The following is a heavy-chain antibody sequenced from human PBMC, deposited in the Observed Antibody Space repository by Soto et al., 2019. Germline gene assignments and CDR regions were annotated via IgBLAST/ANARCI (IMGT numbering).Heavy chain of an antibody. V-gene: IGHV3-23*01. D-gene: IGHD6-19*01. CDR1: GFSFAGYA. CDR2: ISGGGAST. CDR3: ANGQGFSAYYDGMDV. Sequence: EVQLSESGGGLVQPGGSLRLSCAVSGFSFAGYAMSWVRQAPGKGLEWVSGISGGGASTYYAGSVKGRFTISRDNSGYTVYLQMNSLIAEDTAVYYCANGQGFSAYYDGMDVWGQGTAVTVSS. J-gene: IGHJ6*02.